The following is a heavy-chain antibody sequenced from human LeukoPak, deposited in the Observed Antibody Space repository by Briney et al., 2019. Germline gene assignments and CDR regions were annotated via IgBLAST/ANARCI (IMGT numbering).Heavy chain of an antibody. CDR1: GYSISSGYY. CDR3: ARGGYSGSDWTT. D-gene: IGHD5-12*01. Sequence: PSGTLSLTCTVSGYSISSGYYWGWIRQPPGKGLEWIGSIYHSGSTYYTPSLKSRVTVSVDTSKNQFSLKVSSVTAADTAVYYCARGGYSGSDWTTWGQGTLVTVSS. CDR2: IYHSGST. V-gene: IGHV4-38-2*02. J-gene: IGHJ5*02.